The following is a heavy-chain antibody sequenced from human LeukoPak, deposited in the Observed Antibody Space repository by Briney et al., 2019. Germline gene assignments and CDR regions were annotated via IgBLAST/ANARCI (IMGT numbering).Heavy chain of an antibody. V-gene: IGHV5-51*01. CDR3: ARQNGYYYDSSGYYYADY. Sequence: GESLKISCKGSGYSFTSYWIAWVRQMPGKGLEWMGIIYPGDSDTRYSPSFQGQVTISADKSISTAYLQWSSLKASDTAMYYCARQNGYYYDSSGYYYADYWGQGTLVTVSS. J-gene: IGHJ4*02. CDR2: IYPGDSDT. D-gene: IGHD3-22*01. CDR1: GYSFTSYW.